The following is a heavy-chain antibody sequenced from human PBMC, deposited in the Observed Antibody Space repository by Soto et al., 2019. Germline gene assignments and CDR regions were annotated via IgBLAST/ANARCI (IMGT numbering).Heavy chain of an antibody. Sequence: SETLSLTCSVSGGSINSGAYYWSWIRHYPGKGREWIGYIHYTGRTYYHPSLESRATISVDTSKKHFSLKLSSVTAADTAVYYCARVSATGTRWFDPWGQGTLVTVSS. CDR1: GGSINSGAYY. CDR2: IHYTGRT. CDR3: ARVSATGTRWFDP. J-gene: IGHJ5*02. D-gene: IGHD6-13*01. V-gene: IGHV4-31*03.